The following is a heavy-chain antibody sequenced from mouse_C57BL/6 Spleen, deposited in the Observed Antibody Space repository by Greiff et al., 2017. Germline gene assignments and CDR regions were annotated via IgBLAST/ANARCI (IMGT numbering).Heavy chain of an antibody. CDR1: GFTFSDYG. V-gene: IGHV5-17*01. CDR3: ARPPYGSSYVDY. J-gene: IGHJ2*01. CDR2: ISSGSSTI. D-gene: IGHD1-1*01. Sequence: EVQLVESGGGLVKPGGSLKLSCAASGFTFSDYGMHWVRQAPETGLEWVAYISSGSSTIYYADTVTGRFTISRDNAKTTLFLQMTSLRSEDTAMYYCARPPYGSSYVDYWGQGTTLTVSS.